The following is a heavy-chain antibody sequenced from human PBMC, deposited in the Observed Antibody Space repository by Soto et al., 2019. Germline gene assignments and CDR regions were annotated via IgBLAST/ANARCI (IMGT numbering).Heavy chain of an antibody. CDR1: GYTFTKYA. CDR3: ASRTGHIVLLPVDYYYYGMDV. V-gene: IGHV1-3*01. D-gene: IGHD2-8*01. Sequence: VQLVQSGAEVKKPGASVKVSCKASGYTFTKYAIHWVRQAPGQRLEWMGWINGGNGNTKYSQKFQDRVTITWDTSASKAYMEVSTLTSEDTAIYYCASRTGHIVLLPVDYYYYGMDVWGQGTSVTVSS. CDR2: INGGNGNT. J-gene: IGHJ6*02.